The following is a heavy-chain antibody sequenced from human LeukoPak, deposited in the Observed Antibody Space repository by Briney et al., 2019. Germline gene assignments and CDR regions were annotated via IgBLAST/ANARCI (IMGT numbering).Heavy chain of an antibody. CDR3: AIDPNGDYIGAFDF. CDR1: GLTFSRYA. Sequence: TGGALRLSCAASGLTFSRYAMTWVRQAPGKGLEWVSAITGSGGSTDYADSVKGRFTISRDNSKNTLYLQMSSLRAEDTAVYYCAIDPNGDYIGAFDFWGQGTMVTVSS. V-gene: IGHV3-23*01. CDR2: ITGSGGST. J-gene: IGHJ3*01. D-gene: IGHD4-17*01.